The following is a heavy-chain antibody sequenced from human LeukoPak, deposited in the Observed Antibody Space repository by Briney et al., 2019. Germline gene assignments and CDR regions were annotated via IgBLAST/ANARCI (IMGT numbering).Heavy chain of an antibody. D-gene: IGHD6-13*01. J-gene: IGHJ3*02. CDR1: GYTFTDHY. CDR3: ARVGSGAAAVVFDI. Sequence: GASVKVSCKASGYTFTDHYMHWVRQAPGQGLEWLGWIKPDSGGTNYAQKFQGRVTMTRDTSISTAYMDLSRLTSDDTAVYYCARVGSGAAAVVFDIWGQGTMVTVSS. CDR2: IKPDSGGT. V-gene: IGHV1-2*02.